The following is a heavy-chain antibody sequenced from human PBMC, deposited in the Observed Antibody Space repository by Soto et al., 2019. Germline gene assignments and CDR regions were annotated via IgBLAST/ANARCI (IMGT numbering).Heavy chain of an antibody. J-gene: IGHJ4*02. CDR3: APLAVAGPNFDY. CDR2: ISSSGDKT. Sequence: EVQLLESGGALVQPGGSLRLSCAASGFIFNNYGMSWVRQAPGKGLEWVSTISSSGDKTYYAESVKGRFTISRDNSKNTLYLQMVTLRSEDTAVYYCAPLAVAGPNFDYWGQGTLVTVSS. CDR1: GFIFNNYG. D-gene: IGHD6-19*01. V-gene: IGHV3-23*01.